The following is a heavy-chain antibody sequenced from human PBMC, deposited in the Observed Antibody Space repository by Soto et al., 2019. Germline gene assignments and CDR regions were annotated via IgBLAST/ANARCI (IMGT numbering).Heavy chain of an antibody. CDR2: IYHSGST. D-gene: IGHD4-17*01. V-gene: IGHV4-30-2*01. Sequence: QLQLQESGSGLVKPSQTLSLTCAVSGGSISSGGYSWSWIRQPPGKGLECIGYIYHSGSTYYNPSLKRRVTISVDRSKNQLSRKLSSVTAADTAVYYCARGTTTVTTFDYWGQGTLVTVSS. CDR1: GGSISSGGYS. J-gene: IGHJ4*02. CDR3: ARGTTTVTTFDY.